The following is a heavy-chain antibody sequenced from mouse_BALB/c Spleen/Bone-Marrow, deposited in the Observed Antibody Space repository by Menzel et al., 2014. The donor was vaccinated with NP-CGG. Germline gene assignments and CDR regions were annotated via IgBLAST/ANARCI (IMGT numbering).Heavy chain of an antibody. D-gene: IGHD1-2*01. J-gene: IGHJ2*01. CDR3: ARGGYYYFDS. Sequence: EVKVVESGGGLVEPGGSLKLSSAASGFTFSSYAMSWVRQTPEKRLEWVASIISGGSTYYPDSVKGRFTISRDNARNILYLQMSSLRSEDTAMYYCARGGYYYFDSWGQGTTLTVSS. V-gene: IGHV5-6-5*01. CDR2: IISGGST. CDR1: GFTFSSYA.